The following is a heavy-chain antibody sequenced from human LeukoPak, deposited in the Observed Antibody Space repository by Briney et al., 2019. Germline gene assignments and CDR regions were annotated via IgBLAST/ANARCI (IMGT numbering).Heavy chain of an antibody. V-gene: IGHV4-39*07. CDR3: ARVVSITMIVVVTRDAFDI. J-gene: IGHJ3*02. CDR2: INHSGST. D-gene: IGHD3-22*01. CDR1: GGSISTTTYY. Sequence: SETLSLTCTVSGGSISTTTYYWSWIRQPPGKGLEWIGEINHSGSTNYNPSLKSRVTISVDTSKNQFSLKLSSVTAADTAVYYGARVVSITMIVVVTRDAFDIWGQGTMVTVSS.